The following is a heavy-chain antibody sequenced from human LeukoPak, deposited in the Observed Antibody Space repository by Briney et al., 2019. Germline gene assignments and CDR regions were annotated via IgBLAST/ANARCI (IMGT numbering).Heavy chain of an antibody. CDR1: GFTFSSYA. V-gene: IGHV3-23*01. CDR2: ISGSGGST. Sequence: PGGSLRLPCAASGFTFSSYAMSWVRQAPGKGLEWVSAISGSGGSTYYADSVKGRFTISRDNSKNTLYLQMNSLRAEDTAVYFCAKGLSGYYYYYMDVWGKGTTVTVSS. CDR3: AKGLSGYYYYYMDV. J-gene: IGHJ6*03. D-gene: IGHD1-26*01.